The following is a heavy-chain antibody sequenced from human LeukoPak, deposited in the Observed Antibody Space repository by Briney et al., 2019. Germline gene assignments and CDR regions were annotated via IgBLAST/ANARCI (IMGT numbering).Heavy chain of an antibody. CDR1: GFTFSHHN. Sequence: GGSLRLSCAASGFTFSHHNMNWVRQVPGKGLESVSYISSSGNTIYYADSVKGRFTISRDNSKNTLYLQMNSLRVEDTAVYYCARTGESHAFDIWGQGTMVTVSS. CDR3: ARTGESHAFDI. D-gene: IGHD1-26*01. CDR2: ISSSGNTI. V-gene: IGHV3-48*01. J-gene: IGHJ3*02.